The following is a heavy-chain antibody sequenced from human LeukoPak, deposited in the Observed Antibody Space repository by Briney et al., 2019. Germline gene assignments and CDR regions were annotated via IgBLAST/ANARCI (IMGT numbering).Heavy chain of an antibody. J-gene: IGHJ5*02. V-gene: IGHV3-7*03. D-gene: IGHD6-13*01. CDR1: GFTFNNYW. CDR3: VRDTGRSWSS. CDR2: IKQDGSDK. Sequence: GGSLRLSCAASGFTFNNYWMTRVRQAPGKGLEWVANIKQDGSDKNYVDSVKGRFTISRDNAKSSVYLQMNSLRAEDTAVYFCVRDTGRSWSSWGQGTLVTVSS.